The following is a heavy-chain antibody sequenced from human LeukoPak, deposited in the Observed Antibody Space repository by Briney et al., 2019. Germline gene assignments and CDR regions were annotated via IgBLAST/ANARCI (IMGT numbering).Heavy chain of an antibody. CDR3: ARGKTYYDISKDAFDI. J-gene: IGHJ3*02. V-gene: IGHV4-59*01. CDR2: IYYSGST. Sequence: SETLSLTRTVSSGSISRYYWSWIRQPPGKGLEWLGYIYYSGSTNYNPSLKGRVPISVDTSKNQFSLKLSSVTAADTAVYYCARGKTYYDISKDAFDIWGQGTMVTVSS. CDR1: SGSISRYY. D-gene: IGHD3-22*01.